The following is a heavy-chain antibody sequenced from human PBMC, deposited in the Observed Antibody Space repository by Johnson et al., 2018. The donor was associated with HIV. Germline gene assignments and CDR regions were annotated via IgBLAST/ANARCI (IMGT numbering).Heavy chain of an antibody. Sequence: VQLVESGGGLVQPGGSLRLSCAASGFTVSSNYMSWVRQAPGKGLEWVSVIYSGGSTYYADSVTGRFTISRDNSKNTLYLQMNSLRAEDASVYYCVRDLVRASHALDIWGQGTMVTVSS. CDR2: IYSGGST. J-gene: IGHJ3*02. CDR1: GFTVSSNY. V-gene: IGHV3-66*01. D-gene: IGHD2-8*02. CDR3: VRDLVRASHALDI.